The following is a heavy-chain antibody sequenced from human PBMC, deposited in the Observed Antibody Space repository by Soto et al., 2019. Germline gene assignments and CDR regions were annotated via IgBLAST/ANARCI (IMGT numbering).Heavy chain of an antibody. CDR3: ERRGRGNYYDD. V-gene: IGHV3-23*01. D-gene: IGHD3-16*01. J-gene: IGHJ4*02. Sequence: EVQLLESGGGLVQPGRSLRLSCAASGFTFSSYAMRWVRQAPGKGLEWVAAISGSGGSKYYADSVKGRFTISRDNSKKTLYMQMNSLKAAAVYYYSCERRGRGNYYDDWGQGTMVTVSS. CDR2: ISGSGGSK. CDR1: GFTFSSYA.